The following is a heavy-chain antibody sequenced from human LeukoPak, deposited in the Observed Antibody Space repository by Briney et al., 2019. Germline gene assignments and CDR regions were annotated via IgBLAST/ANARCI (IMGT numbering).Heavy chain of an antibody. Sequence: SETLSLTCTVSGGSISSYYWSWIRQPPGKGLEWIGYIYYSGSTNYNPSLKSRVTISVDTSKNQFSLSLNSVTAADTAMYYCARVYCSGGTCQDYWGQGTLVAVSS. D-gene: IGHD2-15*01. J-gene: IGHJ4*02. CDR1: GGSISSYY. CDR2: IYYSGST. V-gene: IGHV4-59*12. CDR3: ARVYCSGGTCQDY.